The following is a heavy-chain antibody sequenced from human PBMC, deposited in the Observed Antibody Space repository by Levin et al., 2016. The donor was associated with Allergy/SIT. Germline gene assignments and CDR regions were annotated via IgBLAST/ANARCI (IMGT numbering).Heavy chain of an antibody. Sequence: SETLSLTCTVSGGSISSSSYYWGWIRQPPGKGLEWIGSIYYSGSTYYNPSLKSRVTISVDTSKNQFSLKLSSVTAADTAVYYCARQRVTLGYCSGGSCYSGWFDPWGQGTLVTVSS. D-gene: IGHD2-15*01. CDR3: ARQRVTLGYCSGGSCYSGWFDP. J-gene: IGHJ5*02. CDR2: IYYSGST. CDR1: GGSISSSSYY. V-gene: IGHV4-39*01.